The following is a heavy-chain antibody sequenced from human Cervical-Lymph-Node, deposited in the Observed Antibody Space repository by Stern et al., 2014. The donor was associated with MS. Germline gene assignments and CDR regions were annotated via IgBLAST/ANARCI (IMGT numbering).Heavy chain of an antibody. CDR1: GYTFSSYD. D-gene: IGHD2-2*01. J-gene: IGHJ4*02. Sequence: QVQLGQSGAELKKPGASVKVSCKASGYTFSSYDITWVRQASGHGLEWLGWMNPYSGNTGYAQKFKGRVSITSEHSRSQFSMDMTSLTSDDTAVYFCARAVRNQLLSEYWGQGTLVTVSS. CDR3: ARAVRNQLLSEY. CDR2: MNPYSGNT. V-gene: IGHV1-8*01.